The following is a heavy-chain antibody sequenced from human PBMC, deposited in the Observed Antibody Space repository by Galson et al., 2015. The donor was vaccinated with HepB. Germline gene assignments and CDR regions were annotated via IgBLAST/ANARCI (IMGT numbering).Heavy chain of an antibody. J-gene: IGHJ2*01. V-gene: IGHV3-23*01. CDR2: ISGSGGST. D-gene: IGHD1-26*01. Sequence: SLRLSCAASGFTFSSYAMSWVRQAPGKGLEWVSAISGSGGSTYYADSVKGRFTISRDNSKNTLYLQMNSLRAEDTAVYYCAKDLTGATFPLWYFELWGRGTLVTVSS. CDR3: AKDLTGATFPLWYFEL. CDR1: GFTFSSYA.